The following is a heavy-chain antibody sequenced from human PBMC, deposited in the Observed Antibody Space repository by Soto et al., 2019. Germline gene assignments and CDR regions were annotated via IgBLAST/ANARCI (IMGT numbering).Heavy chain of an antibody. D-gene: IGHD3-16*01. J-gene: IGHJ4*02. V-gene: IGHV3-74*03. CDR3: ARDLGGPDY. CDR1: GFSLSPYW. CDR2: LSSDGFGA. Sequence: EVHLEESGGGSVQPGGSLRPPWAAPGFSLSPYWMHWVGQAPGRGLEWVSRLSSDGFGAAYADSVKGRFFISRDIARNTLFLQMNSLRADDTAVYYCARDLGGPDYWGRGTSVTVSS.